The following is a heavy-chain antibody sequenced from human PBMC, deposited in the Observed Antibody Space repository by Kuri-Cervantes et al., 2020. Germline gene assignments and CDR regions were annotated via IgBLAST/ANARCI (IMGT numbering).Heavy chain of an antibody. D-gene: IGHD6-6*01. CDR1: GGSFSGYY. J-gene: IGHJ5*02. V-gene: IGHV4-34*01. CDR2: INHSGST. CDR3: ARGSAIAARPNWFDP. Sequence: SETLSLTCAVYGGSFSGYYWSWIRQPPGKGLEWIGEINHSGSTNYNPSLKSRVTISVDTSKNQFSLKLSSVAAADTAVYYCARGSAIAARPNWFDPWGQGTLVTVSS.